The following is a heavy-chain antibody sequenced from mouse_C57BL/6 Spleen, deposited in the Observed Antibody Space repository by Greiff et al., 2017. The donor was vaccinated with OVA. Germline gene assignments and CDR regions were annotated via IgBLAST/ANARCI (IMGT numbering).Heavy chain of an antibody. V-gene: IGHV1-72*01. CDR1: GYTFTSYW. CDR3: ARCEYYGSRHYYLDY. Sequence: QVQLQQPGAELVKPGASVKLSCKASGYTFTSYWMHWVKQRPGRGLAWIGRLDPNSGGTTSNEKFKSKATLTVDKPSSTAYMQLSSLTSEDSAVYDGARCEYYGSRHYYLDYGGQGTTLTVAS. CDR2: LDPNSGGT. D-gene: IGHD1-1*01. J-gene: IGHJ2*01.